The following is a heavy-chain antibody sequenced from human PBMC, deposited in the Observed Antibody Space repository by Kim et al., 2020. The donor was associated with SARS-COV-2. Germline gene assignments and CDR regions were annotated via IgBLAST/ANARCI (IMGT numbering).Heavy chain of an antibody. D-gene: IGHD6-19*01. CDR3: AKDGSGFPPNFWFDP. V-gene: IGHV3-9*01. CDR1: GFTFGDYA. J-gene: IGHJ5*02. CDR2: ISWNSGSI. Sequence: GGSLRLSCAASGFTFGDYAMHWVRQAPGKGLEWVSGISWNSGSIGYADSVKGRFTISRDNAKNSLYLQMNSLRAEDTALYYCAKDGSGFPPNFWFDPWGQGTLVTVSS.